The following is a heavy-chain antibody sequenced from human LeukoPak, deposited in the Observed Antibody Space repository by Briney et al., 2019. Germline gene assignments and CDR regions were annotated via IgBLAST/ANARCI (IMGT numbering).Heavy chain of an antibody. J-gene: IGHJ3*02. CDR2: INHSGST. Sequence: PSETLSLTCAVYGGSFSGYYWSWIRQPPGKGLEWIGEINHSGSTNYNPSLKSRVTISVDTSKNQFSLKLSSVTAADTAAYYCARETYDFWSGSTDAFDIWGQGTMVTVSS. CDR1: GGSFSGYY. CDR3: ARETYDFWSGSTDAFDI. V-gene: IGHV4-34*01. D-gene: IGHD3-3*01.